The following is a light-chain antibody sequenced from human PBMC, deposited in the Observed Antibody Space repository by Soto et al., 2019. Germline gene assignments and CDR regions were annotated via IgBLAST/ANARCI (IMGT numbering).Light chain of an antibody. V-gene: IGKV1-8*01. Sequence: AIRMTQSPSSFSASTGDRVTITCRASQDISNSLAWYQQKPGKAPNLLIYSASTLQSGVPSRFSGSGSGTDFTLTISGLQSEDFATYYCQQTLSFPPTFGQGTKV. CDR1: QDISNS. CDR2: SAS. CDR3: QQTLSFPPT. J-gene: IGKJ1*01.